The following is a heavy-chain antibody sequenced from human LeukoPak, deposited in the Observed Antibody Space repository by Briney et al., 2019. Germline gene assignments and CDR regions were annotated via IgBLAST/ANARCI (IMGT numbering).Heavy chain of an antibody. Sequence: PGGSLRLSCAASGFTFSSYAMSWVRQAPGKGLEWVSAISGSGGSTYYADSVKGRFTISRDNSKSTLYLQMNSLRAEDTAVYYCANGLYGGYRTDDYWGQGTLVTVSS. D-gene: IGHD4-17*01. CDR1: GFTFSSYA. CDR3: ANGLYGGYRTDDY. V-gene: IGHV3-23*01. J-gene: IGHJ4*02. CDR2: ISGSGGST.